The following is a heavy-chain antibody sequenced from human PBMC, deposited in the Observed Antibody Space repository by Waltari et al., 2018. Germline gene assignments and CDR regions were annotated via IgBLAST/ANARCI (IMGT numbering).Heavy chain of an antibody. D-gene: IGHD3-9*01. CDR2: VSTTETR. J-gene: IGHJ3*02. V-gene: IGHV3-48*01. CDR1: GFSLSNYN. Sequence: EVQLVESGGDLVQPGGSLRLSCAASGFSLSNYNMNWIRQAPGKGLECVSYVSTTETRYGDSVRGRFTASRDNARNSLYLQMDSLRVEDTAVYYCVRDFDWGFDNWGQGTLVTVSS. CDR3: VRDFDWGFDN.